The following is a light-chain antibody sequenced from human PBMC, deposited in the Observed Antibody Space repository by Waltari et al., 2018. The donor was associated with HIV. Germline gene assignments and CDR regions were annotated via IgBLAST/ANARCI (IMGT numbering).Light chain of an antibody. J-gene: IGLJ2*01. CDR2: QDV. CDR3: QAWASDTAV. CDR1: KLGDTY. V-gene: IGLV3-1*01. Sequence: SYDLTQPPSVSVSPGQTAAIPCSGRKLGDTYTSWYQRKAGQAPVLRIYQDVRRPSGISERFSGSSSGDTATLAIYGAQAGDEADYFCQAWASDTAVFGGGTTLTVL.